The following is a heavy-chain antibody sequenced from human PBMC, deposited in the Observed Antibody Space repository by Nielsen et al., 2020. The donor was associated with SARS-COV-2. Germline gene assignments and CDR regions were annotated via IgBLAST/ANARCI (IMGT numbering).Heavy chain of an antibody. CDR1: GFRFTSYT. J-gene: IGHJ2*01. CDR3: ARDQDGGAATSNWYFDL. D-gene: IGHD6-25*01. V-gene: IGHV3-21*01. CDR2: ITMSGAYK. Sequence: GGSLRPSCAASGFRFTSYTMNWVRQAPGKGLEWVPSITMSGAYKYYAHSVRGRFTVSRDNAENSLYLQMNSLRDEDTAVYYCARDQDGGAATSNWYFDLWGRGTLVIVSS.